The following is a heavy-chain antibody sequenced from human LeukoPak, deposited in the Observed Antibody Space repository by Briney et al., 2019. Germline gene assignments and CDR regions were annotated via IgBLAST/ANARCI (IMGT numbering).Heavy chain of an antibody. Sequence: GGSLRLSCAASGFTFSSYSMNWVRQAPGKGLEWVSSISSSSSYIYYADSVKGRFTISRDNAKNSLYLQMNSLRAEDTAVYYCAKDQSGYYDYVWGSYRYTPLDYWGQGTLVTVSS. CDR1: GFTFSSYS. D-gene: IGHD3-16*02. J-gene: IGHJ4*02. CDR2: ISSSSSYI. V-gene: IGHV3-21*01. CDR3: AKDQSGYYDYVWGSYRYTPLDY.